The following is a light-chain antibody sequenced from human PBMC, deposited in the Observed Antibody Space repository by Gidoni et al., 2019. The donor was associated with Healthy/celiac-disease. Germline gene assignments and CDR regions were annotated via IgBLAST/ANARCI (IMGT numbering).Light chain of an antibody. J-gene: IGKJ3*01. CDR1: QSVSSY. CDR2: DSS. CDR3: QQLSNWPFT. Sequence: EIVLKQSQETLSLSPGDRATLSCRVSQSVSSYLAWYQQKPGHAPRLLIYDSSNRATGIPASFSGSGSTTDFTLTISNLYPKYFSFYYFQQLSNWPFTFSPLTKVYIK. V-gene: IGKV3-11*01.